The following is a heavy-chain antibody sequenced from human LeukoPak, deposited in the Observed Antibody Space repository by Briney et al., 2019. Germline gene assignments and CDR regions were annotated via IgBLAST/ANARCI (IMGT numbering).Heavy chain of an antibody. V-gene: IGHV3-23*01. Sequence: GGSLRLSCAGSGFTLSNYAMSGVRQAPGRGLGWVSAISISGSKYYADSVKGRFTISRDSSKNTLYLDLNSLRAGDTAVYYCAKEAMDSIWGQGTMVTVSS. CDR2: ISISGSK. J-gene: IGHJ3*02. CDR1: GFTLSNYA. D-gene: IGHD3/OR15-3a*01. CDR3: AKEAMDSI.